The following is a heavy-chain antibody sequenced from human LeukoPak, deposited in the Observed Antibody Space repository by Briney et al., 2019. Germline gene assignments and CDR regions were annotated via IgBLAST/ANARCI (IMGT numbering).Heavy chain of an antibody. D-gene: IGHD6-13*01. V-gene: IGHV4-34*01. CDR3: ASSAAGLGAFDI. Sequence: TSETLSLTCAVYGGSFSGYYWSWIRQPPGKGLEWIGEINHSGSTNCNPSLKSRVTISVDTSKNQFSLKLSSVTAADAAVYYCASSAAGLGAFDIWGQGTMVTVSS. J-gene: IGHJ3*02. CDR1: GGSFSGYY. CDR2: INHSGST.